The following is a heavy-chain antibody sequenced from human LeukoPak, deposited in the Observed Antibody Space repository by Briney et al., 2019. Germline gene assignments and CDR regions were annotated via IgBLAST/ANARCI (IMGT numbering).Heavy chain of an antibody. J-gene: IGHJ4*02. Sequence: GASVKVSCKVSGYTLTELSMHWVRQAPGQGLEWMGWINPNSGGTNYAQKFQGWVTMTRDTSISTAYMELSRLRSDDTAVYYCARTDYGGNSEDFDYWGQGTLVTVSS. V-gene: IGHV1-2*04. CDR2: INPNSGGT. D-gene: IGHD4-23*01. CDR1: GYTLTELS. CDR3: ARTDYGGNSEDFDY.